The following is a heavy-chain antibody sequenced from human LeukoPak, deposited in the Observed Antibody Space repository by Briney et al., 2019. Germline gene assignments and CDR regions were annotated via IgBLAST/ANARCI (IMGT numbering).Heavy chain of an antibody. CDR3: ARCGAGEWGATNY. D-gene: IGHD1-26*01. CDR2: IDYSGST. V-gene: IGHV4-59*01. Sequence: SETLSLTCTVSGGSIRGSFWNWIRQPPGKGLEWIGYIDYSGSTNYNPSLRSRVTISIDTSQNQFSMQLTSVTAADTAVYYCARCGAGEWGATNYWGQGTLVTVSS. CDR1: GGSIRGSF. J-gene: IGHJ4*02.